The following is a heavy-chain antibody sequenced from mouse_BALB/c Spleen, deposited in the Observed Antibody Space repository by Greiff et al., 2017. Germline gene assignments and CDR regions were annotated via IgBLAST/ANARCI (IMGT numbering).Heavy chain of an antibody. V-gene: IGHV5-9-4*01. CDR2: ISSGGSYT. D-gene: IGHD1-1*01. CDR1: GFTFSSYA. J-gene: IGHJ2*01. Sequence: EVQLQESGGGLVKPGGSLKLSCAASGFTFSSYAMSWVRQSPEKRLEWVAEISSGGSYTYYPDTVTGRFTISRDNAKNTLYLEMSSLRSEDTAMYYCARDGNGFDYWGQGTTLTVSS. CDR3: ARDGNGFDY.